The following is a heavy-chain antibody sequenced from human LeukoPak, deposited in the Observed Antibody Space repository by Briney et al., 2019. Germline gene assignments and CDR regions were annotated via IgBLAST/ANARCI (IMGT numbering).Heavy chain of an antibody. CDR2: IRYDGSNK. V-gene: IGHV3-30*02. D-gene: IGHD5-18*01. Sequence: GGSRRLSCAASGFTFSSYGMHWVRQAPGKGLEWVAFIRYDGSNKYYADSVKGRFTISRDNSKNTLYLQMNSLRAEDTAVYYCARKRHTAMAAPSDYWGQGTLVTVSS. CDR3: ARKRHTAMAAPSDY. J-gene: IGHJ4*02. CDR1: GFTFSSYG.